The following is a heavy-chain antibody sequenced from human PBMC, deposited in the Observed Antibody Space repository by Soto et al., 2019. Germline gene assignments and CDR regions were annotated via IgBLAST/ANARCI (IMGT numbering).Heavy chain of an antibody. CDR1: GYTFNNYG. CDR3: AIGTRRFGELFDAFEI. CDR2: ISAYNGNA. V-gene: IGHV1-18*01. Sequence: QVQLVQSGYEVKEPGASVTVSCKASGYTFNNYGITWVRQAPGQGLEWIGWISAYNGNANYAQKSQCRVTLTIDTSTSTAYLDLRSLRSDDTAVYYSAIGTRRFGELFDAFEIWGHGTMVPVSS. J-gene: IGHJ3*02. D-gene: IGHD3-10*01.